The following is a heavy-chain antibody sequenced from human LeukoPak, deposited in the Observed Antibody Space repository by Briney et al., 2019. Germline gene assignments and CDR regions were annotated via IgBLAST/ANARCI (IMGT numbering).Heavy chain of an antibody. J-gene: IGHJ4*02. V-gene: IGHV1-2*02. CDR3: ARDNDIVVVVAACPDY. CDR1: GYTFTGYY. Sequence: ASVKVSCKASGYTFTGYYMQWVRQAPGQGLEWIGWINPNSGGTNYAQKFQGRVTMTRDTSISTAYMELSRLRPDDTAVYYCARDNDIVVVVAACPDYWGQGTLVTVSS. D-gene: IGHD2-15*01. CDR2: INPNSGGT.